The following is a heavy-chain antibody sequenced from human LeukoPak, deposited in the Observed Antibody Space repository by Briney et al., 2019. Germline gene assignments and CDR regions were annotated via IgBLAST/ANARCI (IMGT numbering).Heavy chain of an antibody. Sequence: ASVKVSCKASGYTSTSYGISWVRQAPGQGLEWMGWISAYNGNTNYAQKLQGRVTMTTDTSTSTAYMELRSLRSDDTAVYYCARGDGGSSWYGHYYYYYYMDVWGKGTTVTVSS. J-gene: IGHJ6*03. CDR3: ARGDGGSSWYGHYYYYYYMDV. CDR2: ISAYNGNT. CDR1: GYTSTSYG. V-gene: IGHV1-18*01. D-gene: IGHD6-13*01.